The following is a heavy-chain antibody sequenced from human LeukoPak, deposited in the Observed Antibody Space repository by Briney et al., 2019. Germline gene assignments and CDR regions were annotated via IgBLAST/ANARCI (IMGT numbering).Heavy chain of an antibody. CDR1: GFTLDDYA. V-gene: IGHV3-9*01. Sequence: SGGSLRLSCAASGFTLDDYAMHWVRQAPGKGREWVSGISWYSGSIGYAASVKGRFTISRDNAKNSLYLQMNSLRAEDTALYYCAKGAYHDDWGQGTLVTVSS. J-gene: IGHJ4*02. CDR2: ISWYSGSI. D-gene: IGHD3-3*01. CDR3: AKGAYHDD.